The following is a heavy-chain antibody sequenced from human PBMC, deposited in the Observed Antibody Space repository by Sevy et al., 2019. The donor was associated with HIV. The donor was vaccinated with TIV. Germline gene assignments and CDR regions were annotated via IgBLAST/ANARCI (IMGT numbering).Heavy chain of an antibody. Sequence: SETLSLTCTVSGGSISSYYWSWIRQPPGKGLEWIGYIYYSGSTNYNPSLKSRVTISVDTSKNQFSLKLSSVTAADTAVYYWAQQLVVGDAFDIWGQGTMVTVSS. CDR2: IYYSGST. CDR1: GGSISSYY. V-gene: IGHV4-59*01. CDR3: AQQLVVGDAFDI. D-gene: IGHD6-13*01. J-gene: IGHJ3*02.